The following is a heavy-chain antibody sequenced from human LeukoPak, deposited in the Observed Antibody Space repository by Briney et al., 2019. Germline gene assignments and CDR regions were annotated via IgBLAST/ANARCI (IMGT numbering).Heavy chain of an antibody. J-gene: IGHJ4*02. D-gene: IGHD4-17*01. V-gene: IGHV3-33*01. CDR1: GFTFSNYA. CDR3: ARDIYFYGDYVIDY. CDR2: IWYDGSNK. Sequence: GSLRLSCAASGFTFSNYAMHWVRQAPVKVLEWVAVIWYDGSNKYYADSVKGRFTISRDNSKNTLYLQMNSLRAEDTAVYYCARDIYFYGDYVIDYWGQGTLVTVSS.